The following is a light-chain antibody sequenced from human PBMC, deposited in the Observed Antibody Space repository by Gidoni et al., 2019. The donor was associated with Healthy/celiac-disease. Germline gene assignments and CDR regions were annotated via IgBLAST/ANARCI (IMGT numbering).Light chain of an antibody. Sequence: QSALTQPASVSGSPGQSITISCTGTSSDVGRYNLVSWYQQHPGKAPKLMIYEGSKRPSGVSNRFSGSKSGNTASLTISGLQAEDEADYYCCSYAGPEAVFGGGTKLTVL. CDR3: CSYAGPEAV. CDR1: SSDVGRYNL. V-gene: IGLV2-23*01. CDR2: EGS. J-gene: IGLJ2*01.